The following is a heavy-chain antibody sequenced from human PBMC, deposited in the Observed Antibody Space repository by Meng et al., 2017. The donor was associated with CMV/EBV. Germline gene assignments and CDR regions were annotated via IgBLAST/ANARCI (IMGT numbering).Heavy chain of an antibody. D-gene: IGHD3-22*01. Sequence: SVKVSCKASGFTFTSSAVQWVRQARGQRLEWIGWIAVGSGNTNYAQKFQERVTITRDMSTSTAYMELSSLRSEDTAVYYCAADLYSGYEKYYDSSGYYYWGQGTLVTVSS. CDR2: IAVGSGNT. CDR1: GFTFTSSA. V-gene: IGHV1-58*01. CDR3: AADLYSGYEKYYDSSGYYY. J-gene: IGHJ4*02.